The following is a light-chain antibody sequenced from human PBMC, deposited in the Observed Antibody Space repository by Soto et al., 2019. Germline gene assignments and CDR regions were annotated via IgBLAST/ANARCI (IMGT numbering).Light chain of an antibody. V-gene: IGKV1-6*01. CDR2: GAS. CDR3: LQDYNYPRT. J-gene: IGKJ1*01. CDR1: QGIGNE. Sequence: AIRMTQSPSSQSASVGKRVTITFQASQGIGNELGWYQQRPGKATTLLIYGASTLPSWVPSRFSGWGSGTEFTLTISSLQPEDFATYYCLQDYNYPRTFGQGTRVEFK.